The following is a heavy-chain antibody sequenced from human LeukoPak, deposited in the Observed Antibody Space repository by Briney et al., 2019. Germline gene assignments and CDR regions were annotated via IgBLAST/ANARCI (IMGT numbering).Heavy chain of an antibody. V-gene: IGHV3-7*01. CDR1: GFTFTIYW. CDR3: ARVIDRAHGD. Sequence: PGGSLRLSCAGSGFTFTIYWMPGARQAPGKGLEWVANIRGDGGDKYYVDSVKGRFTISRDNAKNSVYLQMNSLRGEDTAVYYCARVIDRAHGDWGQGTLVTVSS. CDR2: IRGDGGDK. J-gene: IGHJ4*02. D-gene: IGHD1-14*01.